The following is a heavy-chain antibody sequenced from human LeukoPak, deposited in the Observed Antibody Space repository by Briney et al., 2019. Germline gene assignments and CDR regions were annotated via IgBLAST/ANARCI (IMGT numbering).Heavy chain of an antibody. D-gene: IGHD3-16*01. J-gene: IGHJ4*02. Sequence: SETLSLTCTVSGDSISSYYWSWIRQPPGKGLEWSGYIYDSGKTNYNASLISRVTISVDTSKNQFSLKLTSVTPADTAVYYCARGGGTLDYWGQGTLVTVSS. V-gene: IGHV4-59*01. CDR1: GDSISSYY. CDR3: ARGGGTLDY. CDR2: IYDSGKT.